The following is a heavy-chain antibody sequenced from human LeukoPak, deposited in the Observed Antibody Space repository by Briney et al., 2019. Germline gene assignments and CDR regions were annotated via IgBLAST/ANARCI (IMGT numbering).Heavy chain of an antibody. CDR1: GFTFDDYV. J-gene: IGHJ6*04. D-gene: IGHD3-10*01. CDR2: IRSKAYGVTT. V-gene: IGHV3-49*04. Sequence: GGSLRLSCAASGFTFDDYVMSWVRQAPGKGLEWVGFIRSKAYGVTTEHAASVKGRFTISRDDSKSIAYLQMNSLKTEDTAVYYCSRADYYGSGSPISLDVWGKGTTVTVSS. CDR3: SRADYYGSGSPISLDV.